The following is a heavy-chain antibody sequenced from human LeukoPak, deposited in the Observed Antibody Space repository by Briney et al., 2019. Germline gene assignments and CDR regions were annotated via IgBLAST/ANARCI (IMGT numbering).Heavy chain of an antibody. CDR3: ARDLHPRYYLPDY. Sequence: GGSLRLSCVASAFAFSSNWMSWVRQAPGKGLEWAASIKEDGSETYYVDSVKGRFTISRDNAKNSLYLQMNSLRAEDTAVYYCARDLHPRYYLPDYWGQGTLVTVSS. CDR2: IKEDGSET. J-gene: IGHJ4*02. CDR1: AFAFSSNW. D-gene: IGHD1-26*01. V-gene: IGHV3-7*04.